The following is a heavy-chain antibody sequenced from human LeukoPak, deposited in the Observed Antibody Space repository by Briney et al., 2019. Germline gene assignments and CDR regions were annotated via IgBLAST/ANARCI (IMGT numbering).Heavy chain of an antibody. CDR3: AKPGYGSTWYDT. V-gene: IGHV3-30*02. D-gene: IGHD6-13*01. Sequence: GGSLGLSCAASGFTFNTYGMHWVRQAPGQGLEWVTFIRYDGSNKLYADSVKGRFTVSRDNSKNTLYLQMNSLKAEDTAVYYCAKPGYGSTWYDTWGQGTLVTVSS. CDR1: GFTFNTYG. J-gene: IGHJ5*02. CDR2: IRYDGSNK.